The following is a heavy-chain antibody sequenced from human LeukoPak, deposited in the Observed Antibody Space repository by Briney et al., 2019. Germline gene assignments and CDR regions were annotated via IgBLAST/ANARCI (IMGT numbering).Heavy chain of an antibody. V-gene: IGHV3-23*01. CDR2: ISGDGGGT. CDR1: GFTFGNWA. D-gene: IGHD1/OR15-1a*01. Sequence: GGSLRLSCAASGFTFGNWAITWVRQAPGMGLEWVSSISGDGGGTYYADSVKGRFTVSRDNSKNTLYLEINSLRVEDTAVYYCAKWAGSGEQTKRYFGPFDFWGQGTLVTVSS. J-gene: IGHJ4*02. CDR3: AKWAGSGEQTKRYFGPFDF.